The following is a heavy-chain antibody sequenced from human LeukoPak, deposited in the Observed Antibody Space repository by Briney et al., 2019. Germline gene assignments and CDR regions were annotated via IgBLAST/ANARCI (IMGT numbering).Heavy chain of an antibody. CDR1: GFTFSSYS. D-gene: IGHD3-9*01. CDR2: ISSSSSYI. J-gene: IGHJ5*02. Sequence: GGSLRLSCAASGFTFSSYSMNWVRQAPGKGLEWVSSISSSSSYIYYADSVKGRFTISRDNAKNSLYLQMNSLRAEDTAVYYCARDPSIGGILDWFDPWGQGTLVTVSS. CDR3: ARDPSIGGILDWFDP. V-gene: IGHV3-21*01.